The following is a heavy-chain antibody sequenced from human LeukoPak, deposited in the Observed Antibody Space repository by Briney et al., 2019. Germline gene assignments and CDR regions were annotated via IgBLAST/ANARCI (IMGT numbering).Heavy chain of an antibody. D-gene: IGHD5-18*01. V-gene: IGHV3-21*01. J-gene: IGHJ3*02. Sequence: GGSLRLSCAGSGFPFSIHGMNWVRQAPGKGLEWVSSISSSSSYIYYADSVKGRFTISRDNAKNSLYLQMNSLRAEDTAVYYCAKERGYSYGPDAFDIWGQGTMVTVSS. CDR2: ISSSSSYI. CDR3: AKERGYSYGPDAFDI. CDR1: GFPFSIHG.